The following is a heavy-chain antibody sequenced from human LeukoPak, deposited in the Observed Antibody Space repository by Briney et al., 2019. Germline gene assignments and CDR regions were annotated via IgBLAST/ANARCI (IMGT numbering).Heavy chain of an antibody. CDR2: ITYAGST. J-gene: IGHJ4*02. Sequence: PSETLSLTCTVSGSSITNYYWSWIRQSPWKGLEWIGYITYAGSTNYNPSLKSRVSISRDTSKNEFSLKVTSVTAADTAVYYCARVVEFQRQFDYWGQGVLVTVSS. D-gene: IGHD6-25*01. V-gene: IGHV4-59*01. CDR3: ARVVEFQRQFDY. CDR1: GSSITNYY.